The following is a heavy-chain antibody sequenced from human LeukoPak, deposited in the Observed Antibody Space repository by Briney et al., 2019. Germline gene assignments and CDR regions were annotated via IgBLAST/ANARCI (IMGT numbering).Heavy chain of an antibody. J-gene: IGHJ3*02. V-gene: IGHV4-39*07. CDR3: ARVPSYYDFWSGYWDAFDI. CDR1: GGSISSSYY. CDR2: IYYSGST. D-gene: IGHD3-3*01. Sequence: SETLSLTCTVSGGSISSSYYWGWIRQPPGKGLEWIGSIYYSGSTYYNPSLKSRVTISVDTSKNQFSLKLSSVTAADTAVYYCARVPSYYDFWSGYWDAFDIWGQGTMVTVSS.